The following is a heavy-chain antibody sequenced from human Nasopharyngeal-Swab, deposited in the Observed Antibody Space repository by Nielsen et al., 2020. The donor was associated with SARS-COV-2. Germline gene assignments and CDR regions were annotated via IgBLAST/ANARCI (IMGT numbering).Heavy chain of an antibody. Sequence: ASVKVSCKASGYTFTGYDMHWVRQAPGQGLEWMGWINPNSGGTNYAQKFQGWVTMTRDTSISTAYMELSRLRSDDTAVYYCARDRGINWFDPWGQGTLVTVSS. CDR3: ARDRGINWFDP. J-gene: IGHJ5*02. CDR2: INPNSGGT. V-gene: IGHV1-2*04. CDR1: GYTFTGYD.